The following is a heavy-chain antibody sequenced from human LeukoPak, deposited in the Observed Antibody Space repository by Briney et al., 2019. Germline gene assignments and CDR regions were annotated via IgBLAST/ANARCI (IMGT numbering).Heavy chain of an antibody. CDR2: INPTGGST. CDR1: GYTFTSYY. J-gene: IGHJ5*02. V-gene: IGHV1-46*01. CDR3: ARDNSVGDNAWWFDP. D-gene: IGHD1-26*01. Sequence: ASVKVSCKASGYTFTSYYMHWVRQAPGQGLEWMGLINPTGGSTGYAQKFQGRFTMTRDMSTSTDYMELSSLRSEDTAIYYCARDNSVGDNAWWFDPWGQGTLVTVSS.